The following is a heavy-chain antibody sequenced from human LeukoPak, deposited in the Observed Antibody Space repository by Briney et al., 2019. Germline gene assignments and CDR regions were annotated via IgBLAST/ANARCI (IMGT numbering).Heavy chain of an antibody. J-gene: IGHJ4*02. Sequence: GESLTISCKASGYSFNTFWISWVRQMPGRGLEWMGGIDPSDSYTTYSPSFQGHVTISADKSISTVYLQWSSLKASDTAMYYCARQSRDGSKTRGYYFDHWGQGTLVTVSS. CDR1: GYSFNTFW. D-gene: IGHD3-10*01. CDR3: ARQSRDGSKTRGYYFDH. V-gene: IGHV5-10-1*01. CDR2: IDPSDSYT.